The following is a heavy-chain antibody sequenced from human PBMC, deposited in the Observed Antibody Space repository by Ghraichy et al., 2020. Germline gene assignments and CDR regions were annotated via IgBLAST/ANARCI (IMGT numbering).Heavy chain of an antibody. D-gene: IGHD2-2*01. Sequence: ESLNISCETSGFTFSNYWINWVRQAPGEGLVWVSRINRDGSTTTYADSVEGRFTMSRDNAKSTLYLQMNNLTVADTALYYCASMPVGWGQGTLVTVSS. CDR1: GFTFSNYW. CDR3: ASMPVG. J-gene: IGHJ4*02. V-gene: IGHV3-74*01. CDR2: INRDGSTT.